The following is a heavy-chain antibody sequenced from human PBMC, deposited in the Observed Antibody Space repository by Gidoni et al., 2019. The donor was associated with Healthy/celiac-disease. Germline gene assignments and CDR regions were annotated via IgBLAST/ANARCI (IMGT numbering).Heavy chain of an antibody. V-gene: IGHV3-48*02. Sequence: EVQLVESGGGLVQPGGSLRLSCAASGFTFSSYSMNWVRQAPGKGLEWVAYISSSSSTIYDADSVKGRFTISRDNAKNSLYLQMNSLRDEDTAVYYCARTSQWLVPYFQHWGQGTLVTVSS. CDR2: ISSSSSTI. CDR1: GFTFSSYS. J-gene: IGHJ1*01. CDR3: ARTSQWLVPYFQH. D-gene: IGHD6-19*01.